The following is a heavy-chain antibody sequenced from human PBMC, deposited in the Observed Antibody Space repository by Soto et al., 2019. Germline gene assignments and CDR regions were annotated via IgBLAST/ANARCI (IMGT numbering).Heavy chain of an antibody. V-gene: IGHV3-74*01. CDR3: ARGPPGRAWAGATDY. D-gene: IGHD1-26*01. CDR1: GFTFSSYW. CDR2: INTDGSST. Sequence: EVQLVESGGGLVQPGGSLRLSCAASGFTFSSYWMHWVRQAPGKGLVWVSRINTDGSSTSYADSVKGRFTISRDNAENTLYLQMSSLRVEDTAIYYCARGPPGRAWAGATDYWGQGTLVTVSS. J-gene: IGHJ4*02.